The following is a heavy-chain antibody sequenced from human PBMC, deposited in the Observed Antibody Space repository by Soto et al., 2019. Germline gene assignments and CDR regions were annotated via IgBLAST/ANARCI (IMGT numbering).Heavy chain of an antibody. D-gene: IGHD3-22*01. J-gene: IGHJ3*02. Sequence: EVQPLESGGGLVQPGGSLRLSCAASGFTFSSYAMSWVRQAPGKGLEWVSAISGSGGSTYYADSVKGRFTISRDNSKNTLYLQMNSLRAEDTAVYYCAKATTDYYDSSGYLGDAFDIWGQGTMVTVSS. CDR1: GFTFSSYA. V-gene: IGHV3-23*01. CDR2: ISGSGGST. CDR3: AKATTDYYDSSGYLGDAFDI.